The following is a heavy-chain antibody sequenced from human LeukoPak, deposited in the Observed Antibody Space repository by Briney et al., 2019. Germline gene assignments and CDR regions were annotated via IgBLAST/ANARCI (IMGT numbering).Heavy chain of an antibody. CDR3: AGTREFYYDSSAFYYSSVY. Sequence: SETLSLTCAVSGGSISSSNWWSWVRQPPGKGLEWIGNIYYSGSTYYNPSLKSRVTMSVDTSKNQFSLKLTSVTAADTAVYYCAGTREFYYDSSAFYYSSVYWGQGTLVTVSS. V-gene: IGHV4-4*02. J-gene: IGHJ4*02. CDR1: GGSISSSNW. D-gene: IGHD3-22*01. CDR2: IYYSGST.